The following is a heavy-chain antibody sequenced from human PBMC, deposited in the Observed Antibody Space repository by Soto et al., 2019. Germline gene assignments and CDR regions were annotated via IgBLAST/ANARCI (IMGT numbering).Heavy chain of an antibody. CDR3: ASTYYYGSGSSPSWFDP. CDR1: GGSISSSSYY. J-gene: IGHJ5*02. Sequence: KASETLSLTCTVSGGSISSSSYYWGWIRQPPGKGLEWIGSIYYSGSTYCNPSLKSRVTISVDTSKNQFSLKLSSVTAADTAVYYCASTYYYGSGSSPSWFDPWGQGTLVTVSS. D-gene: IGHD3-10*01. CDR2: IYYSGST. V-gene: IGHV4-39*01.